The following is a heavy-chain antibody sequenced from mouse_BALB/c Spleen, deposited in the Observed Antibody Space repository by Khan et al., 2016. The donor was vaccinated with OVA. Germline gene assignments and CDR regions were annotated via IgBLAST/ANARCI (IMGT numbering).Heavy chain of an antibody. Sequence: EVQLVESEGGLVQPGGSRKLSCTASGFTFRSFGMHWVRQAPEKGLEWVAYIGSDSSTIYYADTVKGRFTISRDNPKNTLLLQLTSLRSEDTAMYYGARASYWSWFAYWGQGTLVTVSA. J-gene: IGHJ3*01. CDR3: ARASYWSWFAY. CDR1: GFTFRSFG. CDR2: IGSDSSTI. V-gene: IGHV5-17*02. D-gene: IGHD2-12*01.